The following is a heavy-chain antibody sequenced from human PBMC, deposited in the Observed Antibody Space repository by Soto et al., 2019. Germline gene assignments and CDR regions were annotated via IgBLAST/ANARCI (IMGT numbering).Heavy chain of an antibody. CDR3: AKHILFRGGLTQYYFDY. CDR2: ITWNGSTI. J-gene: IGHJ4*02. Sequence: EVQLVESGGGLVQPGRSLRLSCAASGFLFDSYAMHWVRQAPGKGLEWVSGITWNGSTIGYVDSVKGRFTISRDNAKNSLYLQMNSLRPEDTAFYYCAKHILFRGGLTQYYFDYWGQGTLVTVSS. V-gene: IGHV3-9*01. D-gene: IGHD4-4*01. CDR1: GFLFDSYA.